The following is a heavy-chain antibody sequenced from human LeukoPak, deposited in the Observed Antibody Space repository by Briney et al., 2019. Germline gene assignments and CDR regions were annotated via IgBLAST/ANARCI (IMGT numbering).Heavy chain of an antibody. CDR2: ISSSSSYI. CDR1: GFTFSSYS. J-gene: IGHJ4*02. V-gene: IGHV3-21*01. CDR3: ARDHSDSSGYYYVSSRRYYFDY. D-gene: IGHD3-22*01. Sequence: GSLRLSCAASGFTFSSYSMNWVRQAPGKGLEWVSSISSSSSYIYYADSVKGRFTISRDNAKNSLYLQMNSLRAEDTAVYYCARDHSDSSGYYYVSSRRYYFDYWGQGTLVTVSS.